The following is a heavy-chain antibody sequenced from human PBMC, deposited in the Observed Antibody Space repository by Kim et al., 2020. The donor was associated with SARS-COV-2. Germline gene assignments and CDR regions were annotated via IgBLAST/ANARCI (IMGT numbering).Heavy chain of an antibody. V-gene: IGHV3-9*01. J-gene: IGHJ3*02. CDR3: AKYILAIAGSYSFDI. D-gene: IGHD6-19*01. Sequence: DSVKGRFTSSRDNAKNSLYLQMNSLRAEDTALYYCAKYILAIAGSYSFDIWGQGTMVTVSS.